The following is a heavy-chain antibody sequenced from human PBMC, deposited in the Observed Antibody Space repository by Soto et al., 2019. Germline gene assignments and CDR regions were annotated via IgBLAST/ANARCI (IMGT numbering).Heavy chain of an antibody. CDR3: ARALTLGYCSGGSCYGGMDV. J-gene: IGHJ6*02. Sequence: SETLSLTCTVSGGSISSYYWSWIRQPPGKGLEWIGYMYYSGSTNYNPSLKSRVTISVDTSKNQFSLKLSSVTAADTAVYYCARALTLGYCSGGSCYGGMDVWGQGTTVTVS. CDR1: GGSISSYY. CDR2: MYYSGST. V-gene: IGHV4-59*01. D-gene: IGHD2-15*01.